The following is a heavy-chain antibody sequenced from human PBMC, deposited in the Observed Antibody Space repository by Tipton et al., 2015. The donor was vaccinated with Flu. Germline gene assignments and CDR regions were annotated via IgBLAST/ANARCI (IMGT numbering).Heavy chain of an antibody. Sequence: AASGFSFSSHWMSWVRQAPGEGLEWVANINQDGSEENYVDSVEGRFTISRDNAKNSLYLQMNSLRAEDTAVYYCVRDDGGNYFSVGYYWGQGTLVTVSS. CDR3: VRDDGGNYFSVGYY. CDR2: INQDGSEE. V-gene: IGHV3-7*01. D-gene: IGHD1-26*01. J-gene: IGHJ4*02. CDR1: GFSFSSHW.